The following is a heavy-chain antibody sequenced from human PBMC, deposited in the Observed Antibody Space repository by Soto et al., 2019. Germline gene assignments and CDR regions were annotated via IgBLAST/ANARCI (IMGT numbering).Heavy chain of an antibody. D-gene: IGHD2-2*01. Sequence: ASVKVSCKASGYTFTGYYMHWVRQAPGQGLEWMGWINPNSGGTNYAQKFQGRVTMTRDTSISTAYLELSRLRSDDTAVYYCGRRPDHVVPSVYYYYGMDVWGQGTTVTVSS. CDR1: GYTFTGYY. CDR2: INPNSGGT. J-gene: IGHJ6*02. V-gene: IGHV1-2*02. CDR3: GRRPDHVVPSVYYYYGMDV.